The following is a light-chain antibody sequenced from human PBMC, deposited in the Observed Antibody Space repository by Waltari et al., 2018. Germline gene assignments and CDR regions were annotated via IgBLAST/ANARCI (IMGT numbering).Light chain of an antibody. CDR1: QSISSY. V-gene: IGKV1-39*01. CDR2: AAS. J-gene: IGKJ1*01. Sequence: DIQMTQSPSSLSASVGDRVTITCQTSQSISSYLNWYQQKPGKAPRLLIYAASSLQSGVPSRFSGSGSGTDFTLTISSLQPEDFAAYYCQQSYGIPRTFGQGTKVEIK. CDR3: QQSYGIPRT.